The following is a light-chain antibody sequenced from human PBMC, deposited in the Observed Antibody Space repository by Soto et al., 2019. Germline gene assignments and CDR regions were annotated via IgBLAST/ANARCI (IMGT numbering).Light chain of an antibody. CDR2: SNN. V-gene: IGLV1-44*01. J-gene: IGLJ1*01. Sequence: QSVLTQPPSASGTPGQGVTISCSGSSSNIGSNTVNWYQQLPGTAPKLLIYSNNQRPSGVPDRFSGSKSGTSASLAISGLQSEDEADYYCAAWDDSLNGFYVFGTGTKVTVL. CDR3: AAWDDSLNGFYV. CDR1: SSNIGSNT.